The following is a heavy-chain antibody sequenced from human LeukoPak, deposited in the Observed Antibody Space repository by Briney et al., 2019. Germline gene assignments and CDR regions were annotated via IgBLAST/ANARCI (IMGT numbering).Heavy chain of an antibody. J-gene: IGHJ6*02. CDR2: INTGNGDT. D-gene: IGHD2-21*02. Sequence: ASVKVSCKASGYTFTTYAIRWVRQAPGQRLKWIGWINTGNGDTKYSQKFQGRVTITRDTSASTVYMELISLRSEDTAVYYCARDQCGGDCYRYYYYGMDVWGQGTTVTVSS. CDR3: ARDQCGGDCYRYYYYGMDV. CDR1: GYTFTTYA. V-gene: IGHV1-3*04.